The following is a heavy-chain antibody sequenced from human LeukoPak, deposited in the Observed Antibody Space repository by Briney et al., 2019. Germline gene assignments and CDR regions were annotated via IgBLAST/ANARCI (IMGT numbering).Heavy chain of an antibody. CDR3: ARQNDFRLDY. Sequence: GESLRISCKGSGYTFSSYWIGWERQMPGKGLEWMGIIYPGDSDTRYSPSLQGQVTISVDTSIGTAYLQWSSRKASDTAIYYCARQNDFRLDYWGQGTLVTVSS. CDR1: GYTFSSYW. CDR2: IYPGDSDT. J-gene: IGHJ4*02. D-gene: IGHD3-3*01. V-gene: IGHV5-51*01.